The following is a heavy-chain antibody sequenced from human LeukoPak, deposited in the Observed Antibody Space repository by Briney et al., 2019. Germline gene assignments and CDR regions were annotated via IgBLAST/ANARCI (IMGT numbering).Heavy chain of an antibody. J-gene: IGHJ4*02. Sequence: GGSLRLSCAASGFIFSNFWMHWVRQVPGMGLVWVSQINPDGTAALYADSVKGRFTISRDNAKSTLYLEMSTLRADDTAVYYCAKGSNFAFDNWGQGILVTVSS. CDR1: GFIFSNFW. CDR2: INPDGTAA. CDR3: AKGSNFAFDN. D-gene: IGHD1-1*01. V-gene: IGHV3-74*01.